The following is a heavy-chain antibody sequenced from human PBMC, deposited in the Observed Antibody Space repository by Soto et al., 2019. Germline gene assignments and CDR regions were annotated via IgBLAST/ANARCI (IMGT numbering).Heavy chain of an antibody. J-gene: IGHJ5*02. D-gene: IGHD2-15*01. V-gene: IGHV1-3*01. CDR1: GYTFTRYT. Sequence: ASVKVSCKASGYTFTRYTMNWVRQAPGQRLEWMGWINPDNGNTKSSQKFQDRVIITRDTSASAAYMDLSSLRSEDTAVYYCARGIATGQLDPWGQGTLVTVSS. CDR2: INPDNGNT. CDR3: ARGIATGQLDP.